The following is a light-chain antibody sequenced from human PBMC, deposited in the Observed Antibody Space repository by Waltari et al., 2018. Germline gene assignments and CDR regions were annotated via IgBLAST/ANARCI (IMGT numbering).Light chain of an antibody. J-gene: IGKJ1*01. CDR3: QRRSNSPPWT. V-gene: IGKV3-11*01. CDR1: QSVSTS. CDR2: DAS. Sequence: EIVLTQSPVTLSLSPGERATLSCRASQSVSTSLAWYQHRPGQAARLLIYDASTMATGIPARFSGSGSWTDFTLTISSLEPEDFAVYYCQRRSNSPPWTFGQGTTVEVK.